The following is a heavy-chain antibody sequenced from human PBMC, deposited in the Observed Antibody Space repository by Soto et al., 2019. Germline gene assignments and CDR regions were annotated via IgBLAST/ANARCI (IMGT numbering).Heavy chain of an antibody. D-gene: IGHD1-20*01. CDR2: VHESGST. V-gene: IGHV4-59*03. CDR3: ARGTRALITSFFDY. CDR1: GDAISNYY. Sequence: KPSETLSLTCSVSGDAISNYYWSWIRQTPGRGLEWIGCVHESGSTDYNPSLRGRVIISLHTSKSQFSLSLRSATAADTATYYCARGTRALITSFFDYWGQGTLVTVSS. J-gene: IGHJ4*02.